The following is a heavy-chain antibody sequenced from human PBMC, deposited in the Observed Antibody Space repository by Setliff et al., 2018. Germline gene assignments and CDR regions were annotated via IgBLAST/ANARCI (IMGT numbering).Heavy chain of an antibody. V-gene: IGHV3-23*01. CDR3: VKTHWDTWIRGAFDI. D-gene: IGHD3-10*01. CDR1: GFTFSSYA. J-gene: IGHJ3*02. Sequence: GSLRLSCAASGFTFSSYAMSWVRQAPGKGLEWVSAISGSGGSTYYANSVKGRFTISRDSSKNTLYLQMSRLRAEDTAVYYCVKTHWDTWIRGAFDIWGQGTMVTVSS. CDR2: ISGSGGST.